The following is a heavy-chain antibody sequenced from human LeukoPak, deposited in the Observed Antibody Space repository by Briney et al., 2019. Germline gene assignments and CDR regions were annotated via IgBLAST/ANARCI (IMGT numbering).Heavy chain of an antibody. CDR1: GFTFSSYG. V-gene: IGHV3-33*01. D-gene: IGHD3-9*01. CDR3: ARDEGRDYDILTRSNWFDP. CDR2: IWYDGSNK. J-gene: IGHJ5*02. Sequence: PGRSLRLSCAASGFTFSSYGMHWVRQAPGKGLEWVAVIWYDGSNKYYADSVKGRFTISRDNSKNTLYLQMNSLRAEDTAVYYCARDEGRDYDILTRSNWFDPWGQGTLVTVSS.